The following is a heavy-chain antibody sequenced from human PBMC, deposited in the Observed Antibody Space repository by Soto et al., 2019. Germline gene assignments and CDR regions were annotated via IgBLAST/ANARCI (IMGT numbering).Heavy chain of an antibody. D-gene: IGHD6-19*01. CDR3: TRGGILGQWLVYGFDY. CDR1: GFTFSSYG. CDR2: ISDDGSNK. V-gene: IGHV3-30*03. J-gene: IGHJ4*02. Sequence: PGGSLRLSCAASGFTFSSYGMHWVRQAPGKGLEWVAAISDDGSNKYYADSVKGRFIISRDNSKNTLYLQMNSLKTEDTAVYYCTRGGILGQWLVYGFDYWGQGTLVTVSS.